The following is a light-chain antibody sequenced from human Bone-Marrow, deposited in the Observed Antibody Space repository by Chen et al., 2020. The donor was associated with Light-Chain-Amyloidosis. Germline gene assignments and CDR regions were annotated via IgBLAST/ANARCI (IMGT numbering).Light chain of an antibody. CDR3: QSADSSGTYEVI. V-gene: IGLV3-25*03. CDR1: DLPTKY. Sequence: SYDLTQPPPVPAPPGQTARTTCPGDDLPTKYAYWYQQKPGQAPVLVIHRDTERPSGISERFSGSSSGTTATLTISGVQAEDEADYHCQSADSSGTYEVIFGGGTKLTVL. CDR2: RDT. J-gene: IGLJ2*01.